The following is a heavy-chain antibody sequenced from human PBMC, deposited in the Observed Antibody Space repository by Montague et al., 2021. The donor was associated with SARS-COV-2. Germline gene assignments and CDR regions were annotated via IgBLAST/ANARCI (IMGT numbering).Heavy chain of an antibody. V-gene: IGHV4-34*01. CDR2: INHGGST. CDR1: GTSFSGYY. J-gene: IGHJ6*03. D-gene: IGHD3-10*01. Sequence: SETLSLTCAVHGTSFSGYYWNWIHQPPGKGLEWIGEINHGGSTKYSPSLKSRLTISADTSENQFSLKLTSVAAADTAVYYCARLRDGVVPSPILGVGPYYSYYYMDVWGRGTTVTVSS. CDR3: ARLRDGVVPSPILGVGPYYSYYYMDV.